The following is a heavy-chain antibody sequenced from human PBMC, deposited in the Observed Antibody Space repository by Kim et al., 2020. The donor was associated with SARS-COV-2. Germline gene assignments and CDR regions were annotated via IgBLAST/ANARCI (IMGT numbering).Heavy chain of an antibody. Sequence: ASVKVSCKASGYTFTDYWIQWVRQAPGQGLEWMGYIGPDSGGTNYAQKLQGRVTMTRDTSINTAYLELTGLKYDDTAVYYCARDRPHNWFDPWGQGTPVT. CDR1: GYTFTDYW. J-gene: IGHJ5*02. V-gene: IGHV1-2*02. CDR3: ARDRPHNWFDP. CDR2: IGPDSGGT.